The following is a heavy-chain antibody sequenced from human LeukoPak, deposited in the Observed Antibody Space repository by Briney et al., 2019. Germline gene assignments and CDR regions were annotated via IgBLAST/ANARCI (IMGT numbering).Heavy chain of an antibody. CDR1: RFTFDDYG. J-gene: IGHJ6*04. CDR2: INWNGGST. V-gene: IGHV3-20*04. Sequence: GGSLSLSCAPSRFTFDDYGMSWVRQAPGKGLEWVSGINWNGGSTGYADSVNGRFTISRDNAKNSLYLQMNSLRAEDTALYYCARESNTDPDVGGKGTTVTVSS. CDR3: ARESNTDPDV. D-gene: IGHD5-18*01.